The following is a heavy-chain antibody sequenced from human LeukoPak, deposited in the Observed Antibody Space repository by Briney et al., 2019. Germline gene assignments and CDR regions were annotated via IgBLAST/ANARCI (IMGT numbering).Heavy chain of an antibody. D-gene: IGHD4-23*01. J-gene: IGHJ4*02. Sequence: PSETLSLTCTVSGGSISSSSYYWGWIRQPPGKGLEWIGSIYYSGSTYYNPSLKSRVTISVDTSKNQFSLKLSSVTAADTAVYCCARWSHYFDYWGQGTLVTVSS. CDR3: ARWSHYFDY. CDR2: IYYSGST. CDR1: GGSISSSSYY. V-gene: IGHV4-39*07.